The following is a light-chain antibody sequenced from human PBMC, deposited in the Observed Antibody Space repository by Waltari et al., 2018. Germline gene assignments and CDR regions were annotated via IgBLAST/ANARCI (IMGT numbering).Light chain of an antibody. CDR2: GAS. V-gene: IGKV3-15*01. Sequence: EIVMTQSPATLSVSPGERATLSCRASQSVSSNLAWYQQKPGQAPRLLIYGASTRANGVPAGFSGSGAGTDFTLTISGLQSEDYAVYFCHQHNSWPPLSFGGGTKVEIK. CDR3: HQHNSWPPLS. J-gene: IGKJ4*01. CDR1: QSVSSN.